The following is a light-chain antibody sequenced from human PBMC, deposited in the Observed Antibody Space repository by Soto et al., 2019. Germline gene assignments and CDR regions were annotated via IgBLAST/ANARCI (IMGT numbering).Light chain of an antibody. J-gene: IGLJ1*01. CDR1: SSNIGAGYD. Sequence: QSVLTQPPSVSGAPGQRVSISCTGSSSNIGAGYDVHWYQHLPGTAPKLLIYANNNRPSGVPDRVSGSKSGTSASLAITGLQAEDEADYYCQSYDSSRSPLYVFGTGTKLTVL. CDR3: QSYDSSRSPLYV. V-gene: IGLV1-40*01. CDR2: ANN.